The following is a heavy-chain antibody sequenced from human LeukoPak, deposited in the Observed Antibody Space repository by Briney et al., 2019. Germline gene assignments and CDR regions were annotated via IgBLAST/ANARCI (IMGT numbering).Heavy chain of an antibody. V-gene: IGHV3-48*01. Sequence: GGSLRLSCAASGFTFSSYSMNWVRQAPGKGLEWVSYISSSSSTIYHADSVKGRFTISRDNAKNSLYLQMNSLRAEDTAVYYCARDWITMVRGNSAFFDYWGQGTLVTVSS. D-gene: IGHD3-10*01. CDR3: ARDWITMVRGNSAFFDY. CDR1: GFTFSSYS. J-gene: IGHJ4*02. CDR2: ISSSSSTI.